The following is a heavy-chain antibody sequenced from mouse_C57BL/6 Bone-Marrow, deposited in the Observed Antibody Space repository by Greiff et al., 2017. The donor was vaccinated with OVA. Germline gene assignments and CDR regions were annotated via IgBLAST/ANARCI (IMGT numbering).Heavy chain of an antibody. Sequence: QVQLQQPGAELVRPGSSVKLSCKASGYTFTSYWMDWVKQRPGQGLEWIGNIYPSDSETHYNQKFKDKATLTVDKSSSTAYMQLSSLTSEDSAVYYCARISSGNGGFAYWGQGTLVTVSA. V-gene: IGHV1-61*01. J-gene: IGHJ3*01. CDR3: ARISSGNGGFAY. D-gene: IGHD2-1*01. CDR1: GYTFTSYW. CDR2: IYPSDSET.